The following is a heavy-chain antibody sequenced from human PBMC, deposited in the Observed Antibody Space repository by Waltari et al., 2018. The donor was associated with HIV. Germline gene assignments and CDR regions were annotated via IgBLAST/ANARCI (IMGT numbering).Heavy chain of an antibody. Sequence: QVQLQQWGAGLLKPSETLSLTCAVYGGSFSGYYWSWIRQPPGKGLEWIGEINHSGRTNYNPSLKGRVTISVDTSKNQFSLKLSSGTAADTAVYYCARVFQDRHYDILTGYYDYWGQGTLVTVSS. CDR3: ARVFQDRHYDILTGYYDY. D-gene: IGHD3-9*01. J-gene: IGHJ4*02. V-gene: IGHV4-34*01. CDR1: GGSFSGYY. CDR2: INHSGRT.